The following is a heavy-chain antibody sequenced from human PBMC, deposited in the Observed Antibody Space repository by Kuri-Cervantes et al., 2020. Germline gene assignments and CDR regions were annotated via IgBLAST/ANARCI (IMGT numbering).Heavy chain of an antibody. J-gene: IGHJ6*02. CDR3: ARDVWDLPAMELPWSTQLLRSIPPYYYYGMDV. Sequence: ASVKVSCKASGYTFTSYGISWVRQAPGQGLEWMGIINPSGGSTSYAQKFQGRVTITADKSTSTAYMELSSLRSEDTAVYYCARDVWDLPAMELPWSTQLLRSIPPYYYYGMDVWGQGTTVTVSS. D-gene: IGHD2-2*01. CDR2: INPSGGST. V-gene: IGHV1-46*01. CDR1: GYTFTSYG.